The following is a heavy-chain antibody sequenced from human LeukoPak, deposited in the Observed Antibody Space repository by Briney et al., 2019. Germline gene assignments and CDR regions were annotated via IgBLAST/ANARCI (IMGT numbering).Heavy chain of an antibody. V-gene: IGHV3-23*01. J-gene: IGHJ4*02. D-gene: IGHD3-22*01. Sequence: GGSLRLSCAASGFTFSSYAMHWVRQAPGKGLEWVSAISGSGGSTYYADSVKGRFTISRDNSKNTLYLQMNSLRAEDTAVYYCAKNRIYDSSGYYYGYWGQGTLVTVSS. CDR3: AKNRIYDSSGYYYGY. CDR2: ISGSGGST. CDR1: GFTFSSYA.